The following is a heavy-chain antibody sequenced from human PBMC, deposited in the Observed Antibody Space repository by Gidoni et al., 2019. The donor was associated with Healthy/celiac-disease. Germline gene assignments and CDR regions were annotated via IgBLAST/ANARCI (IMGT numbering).Heavy chain of an antibody. CDR2: ISGSGGST. J-gene: IGHJ6*03. CDR1: GFTFSSYA. Sequence: EVQLLESGGGLVQPGGSLRLSCAASGFTFSSYAMSWVRQAPGEGLEWVSAISGSGGSTYYADSVKGRFTISRDNSKNTLYLQMNSLRAEDTAVYYCAKDVTLGGGYYYYMDVWGKGTTVTVSS. CDR3: AKDVTLGGGYYYYMDV. D-gene: IGHD2-15*01. V-gene: IGHV3-23*01.